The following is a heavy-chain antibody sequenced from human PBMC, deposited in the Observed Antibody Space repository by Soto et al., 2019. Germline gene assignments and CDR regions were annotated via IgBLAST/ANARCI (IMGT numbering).Heavy chain of an antibody. D-gene: IGHD6-13*01. CDR3: ARTPIAAAADVWFDL. Sequence: QVQLQESGPGLVKPSGTLSLTCAVSSGSISSSNWWSWVRQPPGKGLGWIREIYNSVRTNYYPTLKSRITISVDKSKNKCSLKLSCVPAADRAVYYCARTPIAAAADVWFDLWGQGSLVTVS. CDR2: IYNSVRT. CDR1: SGSISSSNW. J-gene: IGHJ5*02. V-gene: IGHV4-4*02.